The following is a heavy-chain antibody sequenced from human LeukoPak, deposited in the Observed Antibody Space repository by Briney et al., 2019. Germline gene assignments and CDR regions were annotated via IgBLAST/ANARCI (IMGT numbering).Heavy chain of an antibody. CDR2: IIPILGIA. D-gene: IGHD2-15*01. J-gene: IGHJ4*02. CDR3: ARCLSCYSEDY. V-gene: IGHV1-69*04. Sequence: GASVKVSCKASGGTFSSYAISWVRQAPGQGLEWMGRIIPILGIANYAQKFQGRVTITADKSTSTAYMELSSLRSEDTAVYYCARCLSCYSEDYWGQGTLVTVSS. CDR1: GGTFSSYA.